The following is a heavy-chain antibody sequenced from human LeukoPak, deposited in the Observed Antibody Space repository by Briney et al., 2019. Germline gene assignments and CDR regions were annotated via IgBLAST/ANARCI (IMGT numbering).Heavy chain of an antibody. J-gene: IGHJ4*02. CDR3: ARCSAPTGDFDY. Sequence: SETLSLTCTVSGGSISSGGYYWSWIRQHPGKGLEWIGYIYYSGSTYYNPSLKSRVTLSVDTSKNQFSLKLSSVTAADTAVYYCARCSAPTGDFDYWGQGTLVTVSS. CDR1: GGSISSGGYY. V-gene: IGHV4-31*03. CDR2: IYYSGST. D-gene: IGHD2-15*01.